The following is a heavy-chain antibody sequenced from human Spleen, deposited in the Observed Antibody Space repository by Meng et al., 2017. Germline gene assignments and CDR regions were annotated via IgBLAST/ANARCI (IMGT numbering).Heavy chain of an antibody. J-gene: IGHJ4*02. V-gene: IGHV1-69*06. Sequence: SVKVSCKALGGIFSNYVIGWVRQAPGQGLEWMGGINAVFGTTNYAQKFQGRVTITADKSTSTAYMELSSLRSEDTAVNYCARSDITMVRGFDYWGQGTLVTVSS. CDR2: INAVFGTT. CDR1: GGIFSNYV. D-gene: IGHD3-10*01. CDR3: ARSDITMVRGFDY.